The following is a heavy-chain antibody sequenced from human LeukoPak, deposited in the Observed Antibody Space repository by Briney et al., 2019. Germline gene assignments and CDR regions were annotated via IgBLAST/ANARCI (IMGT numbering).Heavy chain of an antibody. Sequence: PSETLSLTCAVSGYSISSGYYWGWIRQPPGKGLEWIGSIYHSGSTYYNPSLKGRVTISVDTSKNQFSLKLSSVTAADTAVYYCERRYYDFWSGYYTFFDYWGQGTLVTVSS. CDR1: GYSISSGYY. CDR3: ERRYYDFWSGYYTFFDY. D-gene: IGHD3-3*01. J-gene: IGHJ4*02. CDR2: IYHSGST. V-gene: IGHV4-38-2*01.